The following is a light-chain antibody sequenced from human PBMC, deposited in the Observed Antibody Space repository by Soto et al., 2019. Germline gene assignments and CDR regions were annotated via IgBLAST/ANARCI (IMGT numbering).Light chain of an antibody. CDR2: SDN. CDR3: AAWDDRLTGYV. CDR1: SSNIGGNT. J-gene: IGLJ1*01. Sequence: QLVLTQPPSASGTPGQRVTISCSGSSSNIGGNTVSWYQQLPGTAPKLLIYSDNQRPSGVPDRFSGSKSGTSASLAISGLQSEDEADYYCAAWDDRLTGYVFGTGTKVTVL. V-gene: IGLV1-44*01.